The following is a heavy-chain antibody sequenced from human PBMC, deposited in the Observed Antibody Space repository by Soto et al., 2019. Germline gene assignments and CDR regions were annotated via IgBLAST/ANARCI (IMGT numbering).Heavy chain of an antibody. V-gene: IGHV4-59*01. CDR2: IYYSGST. D-gene: IGHD3-3*01. CDR1: GGSISSYY. J-gene: IGHJ6*03. CDR3: ARGRITIFGVVTPYYYYYYMDV. Sequence: SETLSLTCTVSGGSISSYYWSWIRQPPGKGLEWIGYIYYSGSTNYNPSLKSRVTISVDTSKNQFSLKLSSVTAADTAVYYCARGRITIFGVVTPYYYYYYMDVWGKGTTVTVSS.